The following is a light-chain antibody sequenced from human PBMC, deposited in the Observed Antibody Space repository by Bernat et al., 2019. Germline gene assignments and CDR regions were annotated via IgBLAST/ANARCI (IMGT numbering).Light chain of an antibody. CDR3: HKYNNWPQK. J-gene: IGKJ1*01. Sequence: IVMTQSPATLSLSPGERATLSCRASQRFLYNLAWYQQKPGRAPRLLIFDTSTRATGVPARFSGSRSGAEFTLTISSLQSEDFAVYYCHKYNNWPQKLGQGTKVEI. CDR2: DTS. CDR1: QRFLYN. V-gene: IGKV3-15*01.